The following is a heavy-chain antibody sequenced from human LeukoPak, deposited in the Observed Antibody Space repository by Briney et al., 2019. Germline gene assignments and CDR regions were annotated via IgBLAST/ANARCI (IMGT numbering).Heavy chain of an antibody. CDR3: ARRPSTKAGYFDY. CDR2: IIPIFGTA. CDR1: GGTFSSYA. J-gene: IGHJ4*02. V-gene: IGHV1-69*13. Sequence: SVKVSCKASGGTFSSYAISWVRQAPGQGLEWMGGIIPIFGTANYAQKFQGRVTITADEFTSTAYMELSSLRSEDTAVYYCARRPSTKAGYFDYWGQGTLVTVSS.